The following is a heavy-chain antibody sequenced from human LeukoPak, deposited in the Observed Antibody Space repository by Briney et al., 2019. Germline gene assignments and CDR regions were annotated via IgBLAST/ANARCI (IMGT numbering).Heavy chain of an antibody. CDR3: ARLGWGFVAAAGAKWDY. J-gene: IGHJ4*02. V-gene: IGHV1-2*02. CDR2: INSNSGGT. Sequence: ASVKVSCKASGYTSTGYYMHWVRQAPGQGLEWMGWINSNSGGTNYAQKFQGRVTMTRDTSISTAYMELSRLRSDDTAVYYCARLGWGFVAAAGAKWDYWGQGTLVTVSS. CDR1: GYTSTGYY. D-gene: IGHD6-13*01.